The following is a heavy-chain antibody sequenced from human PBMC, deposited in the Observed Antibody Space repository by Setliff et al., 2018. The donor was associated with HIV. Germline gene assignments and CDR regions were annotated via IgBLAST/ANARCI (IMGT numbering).Heavy chain of an antibody. V-gene: IGHV4-38-2*02. Sequence: PSETLSLTCVVSGYSISSGYYWGWIRQPPGKGLEWIGSIFYSGSPYYTPSLKSRVTISVDTSKNQFSLKLSSVTAADTAVYYCARDSRRTMIIVGFDYWGQGTLVTVSS. D-gene: IGHD3-22*01. CDR1: GYSISSGYY. J-gene: IGHJ4*02. CDR2: IFYSGSP. CDR3: ARDSRRTMIIVGFDY.